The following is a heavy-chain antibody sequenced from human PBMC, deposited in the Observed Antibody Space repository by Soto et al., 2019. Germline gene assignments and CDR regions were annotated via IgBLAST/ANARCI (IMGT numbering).Heavy chain of an antibody. Sequence: PSETLSLTCTVSGGSISSTSYYWGWIRQPPGKGLEWIGSIYYSGNTYYNPSLKSRVTISVDTSKNQFSLKLSSVTAADTAVYYCASSNIAAAGFYYYGMDVWGRGTTVTVSS. J-gene: IGHJ6*02. V-gene: IGHV4-39*01. D-gene: IGHD6-13*01. CDR2: IYYSGNT. CDR1: GGSISSTSYY. CDR3: ASSNIAAAGFYYYGMDV.